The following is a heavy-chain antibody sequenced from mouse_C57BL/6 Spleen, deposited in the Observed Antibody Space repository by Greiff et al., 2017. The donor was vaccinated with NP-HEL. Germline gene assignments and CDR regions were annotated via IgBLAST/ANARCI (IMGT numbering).Heavy chain of an antibody. CDR2: INPNNGGT. Sequence: EVQLQQSGPELVKPGASVKIPCKASGYTFTDYNMDWVKQSHGQSLEWIGDINPNNGGTIYNQKFKGKATLTVDKASSTAYMELRSLTSEDTAVYYCARSLTGNRFGYFDYWGQGTTLTVSS. CDR1: GYTFTDYN. V-gene: IGHV1-18*01. D-gene: IGHD4-1*01. J-gene: IGHJ2*01. CDR3: ARSLTGNRFGYFDY.